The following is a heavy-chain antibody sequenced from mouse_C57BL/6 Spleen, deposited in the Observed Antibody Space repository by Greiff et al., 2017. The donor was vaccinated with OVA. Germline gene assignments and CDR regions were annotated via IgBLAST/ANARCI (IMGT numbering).Heavy chain of an antibody. CDR1: GYTFTEYT. CDR3: ARHEGIYYGNCEDYYFDY. Sequence: VQLQQSGAELVKPGASVKLSCKASGYTFTEYTIHWVKQRSGQGLEWIGWFYPGSGSIKYNEKFKDKATLTADKSSSTVYMELSRLTSEDSAVYFCARHEGIYYGNCEDYYFDYWGQGTTLTVSS. V-gene: IGHV1-62-2*01. CDR2: FYPGSGSI. D-gene: IGHD2-1*01. J-gene: IGHJ2*01.